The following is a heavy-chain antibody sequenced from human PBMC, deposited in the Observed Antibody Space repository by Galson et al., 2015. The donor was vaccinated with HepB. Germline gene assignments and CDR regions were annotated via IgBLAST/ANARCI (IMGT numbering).Heavy chain of an antibody. J-gene: IGHJ4*02. CDR3: ARGWYYDILTGYYKYYFDY. CDR1: GYTFTSYY. D-gene: IGHD3-9*01. CDR2: INPSGGST. Sequence: SVKVSCKASGYTFTSYYMHWVRQAPGQGLEWMGIINPSGGSTSYAQKFQGRVTMTRDTSTSTVYMELSSLRSEDTAVYYCARGWYYDILTGYYKYYFDYWGQGTLVTVSS. V-gene: IGHV1-46*01.